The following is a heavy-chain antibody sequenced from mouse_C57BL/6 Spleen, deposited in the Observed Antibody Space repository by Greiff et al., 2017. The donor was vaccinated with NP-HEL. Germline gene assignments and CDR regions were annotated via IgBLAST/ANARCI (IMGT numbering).Heavy chain of an antibody. J-gene: IGHJ4*01. D-gene: IGHD2-4*01. CDR3: AKRDDYDEGYAMDY. V-gene: IGHV2-5*01. CDR1: GFSLTSYG. Sequence: QVQLKESGPGLVQPSQSLSITCTVPGFSLTSYGVHWVRQSPGKGLAWLGVLWRGGSTDYNAAFMFRLSITKDNSQSQVFLKMNSLQADDTAIYYCAKRDDYDEGYAMDYWGQGTSVTVSS. CDR2: LWRGGST.